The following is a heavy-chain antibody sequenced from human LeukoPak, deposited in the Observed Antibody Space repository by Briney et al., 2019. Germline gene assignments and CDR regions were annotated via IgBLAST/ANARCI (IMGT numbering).Heavy chain of an antibody. CDR2: INWNGGST. CDR1: GFTFDDYG. J-gene: IGHJ4*02. Sequence: PGGSLRLSCAASGFTFDDYGMSWVRQAPGKGLEWVSGINWNGGSTGYADSVKGRFTISRDNAKNSLYLQMNSLRAEDTALYYCASSRYDSSGYYGIIAYWGQGTLVTVSS. D-gene: IGHD3-22*01. CDR3: ASSRYDSSGYYGIIAY. V-gene: IGHV3-20*04.